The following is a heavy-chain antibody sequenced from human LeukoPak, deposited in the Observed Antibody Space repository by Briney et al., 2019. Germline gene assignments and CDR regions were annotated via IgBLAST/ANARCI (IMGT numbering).Heavy chain of an antibody. CDR1: GGTFSSYA. J-gene: IGHJ5*02. V-gene: IGHV1-69*04. D-gene: IGHD3-3*01. CDR3: ARSGVDDFWSGYYRP. Sequence: SVKVSCKASGGTFSSYAISWVRQAPGQGLEWMSSIIPILGIANYAQKFQGRVTITADKSTSTAYMELSSLRSEDTAVYYCARSGVDDFWSGYYRPWGQGTLVTVSS. CDR2: IIPILGIA.